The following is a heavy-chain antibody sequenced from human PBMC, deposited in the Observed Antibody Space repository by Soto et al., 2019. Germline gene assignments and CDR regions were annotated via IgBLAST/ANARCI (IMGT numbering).Heavy chain of an antibody. Sequence: SETLSLTCTVSGGSISSGGYYWSWIRQHPGKGLEWIGYIYYSGSTYYNPSLKSRVTISVDTSKNQFSLKLSSVTAADTAVYYCARESSPLYGSGSEGYFDYWGQGTPVTVSS. D-gene: IGHD3-10*01. V-gene: IGHV4-31*03. J-gene: IGHJ4*02. CDR2: IYYSGST. CDR3: ARESSPLYGSGSEGYFDY. CDR1: GGSISSGGYY.